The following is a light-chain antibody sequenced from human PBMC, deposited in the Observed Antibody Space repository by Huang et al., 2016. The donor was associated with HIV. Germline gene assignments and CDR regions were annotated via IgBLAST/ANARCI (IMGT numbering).Light chain of an antibody. V-gene: IGKV3-15*01. Sequence: EIVLTQSPATRSMSPGQRATLSCRASQSVSRNLAWLQPKPGQAPRLLIYVASTRATGIPARCSGSGSGTEFTLTISSLQSEDFAVYYCQQYNNWPPMYTFGQGTKLEV. CDR1: QSVSRN. CDR3: QQYNNWPPMYT. J-gene: IGKJ2*01. CDR2: VAS.